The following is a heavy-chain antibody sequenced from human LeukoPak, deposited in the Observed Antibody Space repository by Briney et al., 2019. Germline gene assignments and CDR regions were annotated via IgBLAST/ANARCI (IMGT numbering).Heavy chain of an antibody. Sequence: GESLKISCKGSGYSFTTYWIGWVRQMPGKGLEWMGILYPGDSDTRYSPSSKGQVTISADKSISTAYLQWSSLKASDTAMYYCARNYVSGSYYDPFDYWGQGTLVSVCS. CDR2: LYPGDSDT. CDR1: GYSFTTYW. CDR3: ARNYVSGSYYDPFDY. V-gene: IGHV5-51*01. D-gene: IGHD3-10*01. J-gene: IGHJ4*02.